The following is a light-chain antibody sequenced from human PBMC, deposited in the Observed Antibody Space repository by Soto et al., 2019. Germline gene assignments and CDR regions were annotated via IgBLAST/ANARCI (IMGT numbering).Light chain of an antibody. CDR2: GAS. CDR1: QSVSSSY. J-gene: IGKJ4*01. V-gene: IGKV3-20*01. CDR3: HQYGSSPLT. Sequence: EIVWTQSPGTLSLSPGERATLSCRASQSVSSSYLAWYQQKPGQAPRLLIYGASSRATGIPDRFSGSGSGTDFTLTLSRLEPEDFAVYYCHQYGSSPLTFGGGTKVEIK.